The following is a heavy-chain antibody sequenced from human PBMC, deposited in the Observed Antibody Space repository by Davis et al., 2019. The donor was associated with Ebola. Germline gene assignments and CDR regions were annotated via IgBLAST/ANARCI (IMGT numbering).Heavy chain of an antibody. CDR1: GASFRAYY. V-gene: IGHV4-34*01. Sequence: MPSETLSLTCAVYGASFRAYYWRWTRPPPGKGLEWTGEINHIGSTSYNPSLKSRVTISVDTSKNQFALKLSSVTAADTAVYYCARGGLSPDRLEWLLSRYYYGMDVWGQGTTVTVSS. CDR2: INHIGST. CDR3: ARGGLSPDRLEWLLSRYYYGMDV. D-gene: IGHD3-3*01. J-gene: IGHJ6*02.